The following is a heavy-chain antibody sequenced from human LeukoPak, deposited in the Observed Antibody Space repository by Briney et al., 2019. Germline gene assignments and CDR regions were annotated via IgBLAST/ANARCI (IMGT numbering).Heavy chain of an antibody. CDR1: GFTFSTYD. CDR3: ARDDAMTRNAFDI. J-gene: IGHJ3*02. Sequence: GGSLRLSCAASGFTFSTYDMHWVRQAPGKGLEWVAFVRYGGTNKYYADSVKGRFTISRDNSKNTLYLQMNSLRAEDTAVYYCARDDAMTRNAFDIWGQGTMVTVSS. D-gene: IGHD2-2*01. CDR2: VRYGGTNK. V-gene: IGHV3-30*02.